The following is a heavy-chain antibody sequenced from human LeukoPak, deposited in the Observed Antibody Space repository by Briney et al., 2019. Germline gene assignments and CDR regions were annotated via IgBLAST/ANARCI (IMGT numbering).Heavy chain of an antibody. V-gene: IGHV1-3*01. Sequence: ASVTVSCTASGYTFTSYAMHWVRQAPGQRLEWMGWINAGNGNTKYSQKFQGRVTITRDTSASTAYMELSSLRSEDTAVYYCARSEHFLGDYDYWGQGTLVTVSS. CDR2: INAGNGNT. J-gene: IGHJ4*02. CDR1: GYTFTSYA. D-gene: IGHD3-16*01. CDR3: ARSEHFLGDYDY.